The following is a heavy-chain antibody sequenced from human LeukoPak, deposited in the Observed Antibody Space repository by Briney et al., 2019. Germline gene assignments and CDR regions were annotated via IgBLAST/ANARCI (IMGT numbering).Heavy chain of an antibody. CDR3: ARGCYYDSSGYSLDQH. V-gene: IGHV3-21*01. D-gene: IGHD3-22*01. J-gene: IGHJ1*01. CDR2: ISSSSSYI. CDR1: GFTFSSYS. Sequence: PGGSLRLSCAASGFTFSSYSMNWVRQAPGKGLEWVSSISSSSSYIYYADSVKGRFTISRDNAKNSLYLQMNSLRAEDTAVYYCARGCYYDSSGYSLDQHWGQGTLVTVSP.